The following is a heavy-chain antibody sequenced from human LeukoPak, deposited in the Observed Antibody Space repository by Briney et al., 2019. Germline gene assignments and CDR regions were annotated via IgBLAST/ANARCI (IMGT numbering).Heavy chain of an antibody. CDR2: IGKNQ. J-gene: IGHJ4*02. V-gene: IGHV3-23*01. Sequence: GESLRLSCTPSRLSLRNFVISSVRQAPGKGLEWVATIGKNQYYADSVKGRFTISKDNSKNMMYLQMDSLGVDDTAIYYCAKGSNGDYDNWGQGTLVTVSS. CDR3: AKGSNGDYDN. D-gene: IGHD4-17*01. CDR1: RLSLRNFV.